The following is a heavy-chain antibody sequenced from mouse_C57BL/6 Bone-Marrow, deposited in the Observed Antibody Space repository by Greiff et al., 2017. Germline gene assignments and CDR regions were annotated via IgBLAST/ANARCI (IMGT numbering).Heavy chain of an antibody. V-gene: IGHV5-12*01. CDR1: GFTFSDYY. J-gene: IGHJ3*01. CDR2: ISNGGGST. Sequence: DVKLVESGGGLVQPGGSLKLSCAASGFTFSDYYMYWVRQTPEKRLEWVAYISNGGGSTYYPDTVKGRFTISRDNAKNTLYLQMSRLKSEDTAMYYCARRGELGPFAYWGQGTLVTVSA. CDR3: ARRGELGPFAY. D-gene: IGHD4-1*01.